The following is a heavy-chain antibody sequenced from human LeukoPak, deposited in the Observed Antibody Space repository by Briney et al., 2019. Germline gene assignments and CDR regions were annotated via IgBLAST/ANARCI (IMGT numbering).Heavy chain of an antibody. CDR3: ARGFLRPP. Sequence: PSETLSLTCAVYGGSFSGYYWSWIRQPAGKGLEWIGRIYTSGSTNYNPSLKSRVTMSVDTSKNQFSLKLSSVTAADTAMYYCARGFLRPPWGQGTLVTVSS. D-gene: IGHD4-17*01. CDR2: IYTSGST. J-gene: IGHJ5*02. CDR1: GGSFSGYY. V-gene: IGHV4-59*10.